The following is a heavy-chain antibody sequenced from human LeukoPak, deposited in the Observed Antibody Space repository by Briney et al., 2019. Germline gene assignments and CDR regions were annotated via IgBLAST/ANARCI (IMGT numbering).Heavy chain of an antibody. CDR1: GYTFTSYG. CDR2: ISAYNGNT. CDR3: ARARSYEVNWYFDL. D-gene: IGHD1-26*01. Sequence: GASVKVSCKASGYTFTSYGISWVRQAPGQGLEWMGWISAYNGNTNYAQKLQGRVTMTTDTSTSTAYMELRSLRSDDTAVYYCARARSYEVNWYFDLWGRGTLVTVSS. J-gene: IGHJ2*01. V-gene: IGHV1-18*01.